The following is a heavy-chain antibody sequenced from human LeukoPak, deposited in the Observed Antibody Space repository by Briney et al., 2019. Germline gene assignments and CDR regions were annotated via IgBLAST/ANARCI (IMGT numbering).Heavy chain of an antibody. CDR2: INPSGGST. D-gene: IGHD1/OR15-1a*01. V-gene: IGHV1-46*01. Sequence: ASVKVSCKASGGTFSSYAVSWVRQAPGQGLEWMGIINPSGGSTSYAQKFQGRVTMTRDTSTSTVYMELSSLRSEDTAVYYCAREGRRFRGTTTPSHYYYYYMDVWGKGTTVTVSS. CDR3: AREGRRFRGTTTPSHYYYYYMDV. J-gene: IGHJ6*03. CDR1: GGTFSSYA.